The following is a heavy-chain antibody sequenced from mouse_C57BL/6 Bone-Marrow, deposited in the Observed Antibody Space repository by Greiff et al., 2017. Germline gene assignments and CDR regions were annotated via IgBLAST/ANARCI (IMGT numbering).Heavy chain of an antibody. Sequence: QVQLQQPGAELVKPGASVKMSCKASGYTFTSYWITWVKQRPGQGLEWIGDFYPGSGSTNYNEKFKSKATLTVDTSSSTAYMQLSSLTAEDSAVYYCARPYYSNYWYFDVWGTGTTLTVSS. CDR1: GYTFTSYW. D-gene: IGHD2-5*01. CDR2: FYPGSGST. J-gene: IGHJ1*03. V-gene: IGHV1-55*01. CDR3: ARPYYSNYWYFDV.